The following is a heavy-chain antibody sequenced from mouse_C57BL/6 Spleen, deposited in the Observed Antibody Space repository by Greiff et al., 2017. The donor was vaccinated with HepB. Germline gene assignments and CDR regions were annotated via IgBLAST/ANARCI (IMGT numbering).Heavy chain of an antibody. Sequence: VQLQQSGAELAKPGASVKLSCKASGYTFTSYWMHWVKQRPGQGLEWIGYINPSSGYTKYNQKFKDKATLTADKSSSTAYMQLSSLTYEDSAVYYCESSYDGYLYYAMDYWGQGTSVTVSS. D-gene: IGHD2-3*01. CDR3: ESSYDGYLYYAMDY. CDR1: GYTFTSYW. CDR2: INPSSGYT. V-gene: IGHV1-7*01. J-gene: IGHJ4*01.